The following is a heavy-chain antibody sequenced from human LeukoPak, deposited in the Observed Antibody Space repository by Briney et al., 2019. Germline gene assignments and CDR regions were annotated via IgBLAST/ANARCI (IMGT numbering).Heavy chain of an antibody. CDR2: IFYNGNT. CDR1: GGSISNYF. Sequence: SETLSLTCTASGGSISNYFWSWIRQPPGKGLEWIGYIFYNGNTNYNPSLESRVTISVDTSKNQFSLKLSSVTAADTAMYYCARIYNSGYHHDAFDIWGQGTMVTVSS. CDR3: ARIYNSGYHHDAFDI. J-gene: IGHJ3*02. D-gene: IGHD3-22*01. V-gene: IGHV4-59*01.